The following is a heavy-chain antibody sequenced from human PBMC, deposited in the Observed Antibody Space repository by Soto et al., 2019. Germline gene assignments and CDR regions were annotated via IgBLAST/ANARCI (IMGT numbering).Heavy chain of an antibody. V-gene: IGHV3-23*01. CDR3: GKDLIAVAAGYYFDY. CDR1: GFTFSSYA. CDR2: ISGSGGST. J-gene: IGHJ4*02. D-gene: IGHD6-19*01. Sequence: EVQLLESGGGLVQPGGSLRLSCAASGFTFSSYAMSWVRQAPGKGLEWVSAISGSGGSTYYADSVKGRFTISRDNSKNTLCLQMKSRRAEDTAVYYCGKDLIAVAAGYYFDYWGKGTLVSVSS.